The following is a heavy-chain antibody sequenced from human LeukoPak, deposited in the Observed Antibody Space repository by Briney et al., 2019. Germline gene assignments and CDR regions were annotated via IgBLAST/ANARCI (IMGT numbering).Heavy chain of an antibody. D-gene: IGHD3-16*01. J-gene: IGHJ4*02. V-gene: IGHV3-33*01. CDR2: IWYDGSNK. CDR3: ARSLGGYGPFDY. Sequence: PGGSLRLSCAASGFTFSSYGMHWVRQAPGKGLEWVAVIWYDGSNKYYADSVKDRFTISRDNSKNTLYLQMNSLRAEDTAVYYCARSLGGYGPFDYWGQGTLVTVSS. CDR1: GFTFSSYG.